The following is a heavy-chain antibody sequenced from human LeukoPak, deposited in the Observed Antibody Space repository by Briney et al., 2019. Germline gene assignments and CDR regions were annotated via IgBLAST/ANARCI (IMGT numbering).Heavy chain of an antibody. D-gene: IGHD2-8*01. V-gene: IGHV4-59*08. CDR2: FAYSGTT. CDR3: ARPHSMGLYRVYDV. J-gene: IGHJ3*01. Sequence: SETLSLTCTVSDGSISSHYWSWIRQPPGKGLEWIGHFAYSGTTSYNASLKSRVTISVDTSKDQFSLTLTSVTAADTAVYYCARPHSMGLYRVYDVWGQGTMVTVSS. CDR1: DGSISSHY.